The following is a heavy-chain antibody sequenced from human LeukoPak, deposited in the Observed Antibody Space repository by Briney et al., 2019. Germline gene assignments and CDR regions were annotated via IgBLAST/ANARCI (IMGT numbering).Heavy chain of an antibody. Sequence: PSETLSLTCTVSGVSISSSNSYWGWIRQPPGKGLEWIGSIYYSGSTYYNPSLKSRVTISVDTSKNQFSLKLSSVTAADTAVYYCARTYGSSWYGAHYFDYWGQGTLVTVSS. CDR2: IYYSGST. V-gene: IGHV4-39*07. CDR1: GVSISSSNSY. J-gene: IGHJ4*02. CDR3: ARTYGSSWYGAHYFDY. D-gene: IGHD6-13*01.